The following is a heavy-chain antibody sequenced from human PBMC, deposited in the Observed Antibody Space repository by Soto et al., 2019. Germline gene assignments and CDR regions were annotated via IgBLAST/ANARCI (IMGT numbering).Heavy chain of an antibody. Sequence: PSETLSLTCTVSGGSISSGDYYWSWIRQPPGKGLEWIGYIYYSGSTYYNPSLKSRVTISVDTSKNQFSLKLSSVTAADTAVYYCARDPRGDKYISGWLDYWGQGTLVTVSS. CDR2: IYYSGST. CDR3: ARDPRGDKYISGWLDY. J-gene: IGHJ4*02. CDR1: GGSISSGDYY. V-gene: IGHV4-30-4*01. D-gene: IGHD6-19*01.